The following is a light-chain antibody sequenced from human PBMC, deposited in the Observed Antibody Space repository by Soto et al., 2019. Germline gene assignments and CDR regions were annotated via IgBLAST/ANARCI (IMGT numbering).Light chain of an antibody. CDR2: GAS. J-gene: IGKJ2*01. V-gene: IGKV3-20*01. Sequence: EIVLTQSPGTLSLSPGERATLSCRASQSVSSSYLAWYQQKPGQAPRLLIYGASSRATGIPDRFSGSGSGTDLTLTISRLEPEDFAVYYCQQYGSSPPYTFGQWTKLEIK. CDR1: QSVSSSY. CDR3: QQYGSSPPYT.